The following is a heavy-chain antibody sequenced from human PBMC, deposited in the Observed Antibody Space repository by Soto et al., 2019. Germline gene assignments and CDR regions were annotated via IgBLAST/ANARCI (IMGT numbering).Heavy chain of an antibody. CDR3: VQDYGDYPTPFDY. Sequence: GGSLRLSCTASRITFSNNWMHWVRQGPGKGLVYVSRISPDGTTTGYADSVRGRFTISRDNAKNTLYLQMDSLRVEDTAVYFCVQDYGDYPTPFDYWGQGTLVTVSS. V-gene: IGHV3-74*01. D-gene: IGHD4-17*01. CDR2: ISPDGTTT. J-gene: IGHJ4*02. CDR1: RITFSNNW.